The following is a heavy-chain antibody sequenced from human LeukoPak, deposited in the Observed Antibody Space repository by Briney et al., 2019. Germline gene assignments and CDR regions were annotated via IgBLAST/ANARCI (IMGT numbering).Heavy chain of an antibody. J-gene: IGHJ1*01. CDR3: AKDPHDYGDYGGYFQH. CDR1: GFTFSTHG. D-gene: IGHD4-17*01. CDR2: IWFDGSNK. V-gene: IGHV3-30*02. Sequence: GGSLRLSCVTSGFTFSTHGMHWVRQAPGKGLEWVAVIWFDGSNKYYADSVKGRFTISRDNSKNTLYLQMNSLRAEDTAVYYCAKDPHDYGDYGGYFQHWGQGTLVTVSS.